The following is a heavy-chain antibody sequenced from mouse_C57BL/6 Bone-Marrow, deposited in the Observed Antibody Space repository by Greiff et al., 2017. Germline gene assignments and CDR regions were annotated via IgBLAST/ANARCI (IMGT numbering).Heavy chain of an antibody. CDR2: ISSGSSTI. CDR3: ASYGSSYNPFAY. J-gene: IGHJ3*01. Sequence: EVKLVESGGGLVKPGGSLKLSCAASGFTFSDYGMHWVRQAPEKGLEWVAYISSGSSTIYYADTVKGRFTISRDNAKNTLFLQMTSLRSEDTAMYYCASYGSSYNPFAYWGQGTLVTVPA. CDR1: GFTFSDYG. V-gene: IGHV5-17*01. D-gene: IGHD1-1*01.